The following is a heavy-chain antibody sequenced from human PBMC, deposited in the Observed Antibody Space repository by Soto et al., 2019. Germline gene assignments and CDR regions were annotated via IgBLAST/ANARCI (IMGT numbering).Heavy chain of an antibody. CDR2: ISYDASNK. Sequence: QEQLVESGGTVVQPGRSLRLSCAASGFTFSSYALHWVRQAPGKGLEWVTLISYDASNKYYGNSVKGRFTISRDNSKNTLYLQMDSLRAEDTAVYYCARSSGWGIDYWGQGTLVTVSS. CDR1: GFTFSSYA. V-gene: IGHV3-30*03. D-gene: IGHD6-19*01. J-gene: IGHJ4*02. CDR3: ARSSGWGIDY.